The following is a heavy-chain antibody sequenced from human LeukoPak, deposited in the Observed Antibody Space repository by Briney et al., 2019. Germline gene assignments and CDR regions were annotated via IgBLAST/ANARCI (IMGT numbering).Heavy chain of an antibody. CDR2: IRSKAYGGTT. CDR3: TRAPIIVGATPDWFDP. J-gene: IGHJ5*02. D-gene: IGHD1-26*01. CDR1: GFTFGDYA. V-gene: IGHV3-49*04. Sequence: GRSLRLSCTASGFTFGDYAMSWVRQAPGKGLEWVGFIRSKAYGGTTEYAASVKGRFTISRDDSKSIAYLQMNSLKTEDTAVYYCTRAPIIVGATPDWFDPWGQGTLVTVSS.